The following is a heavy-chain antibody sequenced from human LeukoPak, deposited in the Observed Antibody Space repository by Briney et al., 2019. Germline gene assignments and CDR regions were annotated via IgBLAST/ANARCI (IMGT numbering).Heavy chain of an antibody. CDR2: ISTSGGST. CDR3: AKRSSYYYDSSGYYFDY. V-gene: IGHV3-23*01. D-gene: IGHD3-22*01. CDR1: GFTFSSHA. J-gene: IGHJ4*02. Sequence: GGSLRLSCAASGFTFSSHAMSWVRQAPGKGLEWVSAISTSGGSTYYADSVKGRFTISRDNSKNTLYLQMNSLRAEDTAVYYCAKRSSYYYDSSGYYFDYWGQGTLVTVSS.